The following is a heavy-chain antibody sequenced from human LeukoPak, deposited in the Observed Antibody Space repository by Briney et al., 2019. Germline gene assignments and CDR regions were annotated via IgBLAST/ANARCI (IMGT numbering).Heavy chain of an antibody. CDR3: ASYYDYAPQAWFDP. V-gene: IGHV1-69*13. J-gene: IGHJ5*02. Sequence: ASVKVSCKASGGTFSSYAISWVRQAPGQGLEWMGGIILIFGTANYAQKFQGRVTITADESTSTAYMELSSLRSEDTAVYYCASYYDYAPQAWFDPWGQGTLVTVSS. D-gene: IGHD3-16*01. CDR1: GGTFSSYA. CDR2: IILIFGTA.